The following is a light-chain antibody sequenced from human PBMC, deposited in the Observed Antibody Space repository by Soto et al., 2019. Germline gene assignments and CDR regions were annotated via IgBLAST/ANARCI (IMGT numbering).Light chain of an antibody. V-gene: IGKV1-17*01. CDR3: QQYNSYSPLT. CDR1: QDIRGD. CDR2: LAS. J-gene: IGKJ4*01. Sequence: DIQMTQSPSSLSASLGDRVTITCRASQDIRGDLGWYQQYPGKAPKRLIYLASTLQSGVPSRFSGSGSGTDFTLTISSLQPDDFATYYCQQYNSYSPLTFGGGTKVDIK.